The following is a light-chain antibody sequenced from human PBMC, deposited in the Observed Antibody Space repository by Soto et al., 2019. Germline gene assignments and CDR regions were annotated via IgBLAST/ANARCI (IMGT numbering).Light chain of an antibody. J-gene: IGLJ3*02. CDR3: AAWDDSLNAWV. CDR1: SSNIGSNI. Sequence: LTQPPSASGTPGQRVTISCSGSSSNIGSNIVNWYQQFPGTAPKLLIYNSNQRPSGVPDRFSGSKSGTSASLAIGGLQSEDEADYYCAAWDDSLNAWVFGGGTKLTVL. V-gene: IGLV1-44*01. CDR2: NSN.